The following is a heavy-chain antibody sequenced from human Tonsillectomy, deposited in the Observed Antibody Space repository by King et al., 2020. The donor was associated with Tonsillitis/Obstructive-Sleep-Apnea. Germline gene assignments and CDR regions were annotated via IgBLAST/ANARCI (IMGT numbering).Heavy chain of an antibody. J-gene: IGHJ6*03. D-gene: IGHD3-22*01. V-gene: IGHV1-8*01. CDR1: GYTFTSYD. CDR2: MNPNSGNT. Sequence: QLVQSGAEVKKPGASVKVSCKASGYTFTSYDINWVRQATGQGLEWMGWMNPNSGNTGDAQKLQGRVTMTRNTYISTAYLELSSLRSEDTAVYYCARGSGSRITMLVGDHYYYYIDVWGKGTPVTVSS. CDR3: ARGSGSRITMLVGDHYYYYIDV.